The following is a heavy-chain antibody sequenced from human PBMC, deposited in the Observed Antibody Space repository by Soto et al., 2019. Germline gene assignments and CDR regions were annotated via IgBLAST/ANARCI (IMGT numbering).Heavy chain of an antibody. D-gene: IGHD6-19*01. CDR1: GFTFSSYA. V-gene: IGHV3-23*01. Sequence: GGSLRLSCTASGFTFSSYAMSWVRQAPGKGLEWVSAISGSGGSTYYADSVKGRFTISRDNSKNTLYLQMNSLRAEDTAVYYCAHVSGWSNFDYWGQGTLVTVSS. CDR3: AHVSGWSNFDY. J-gene: IGHJ4*02. CDR2: ISGSGGST.